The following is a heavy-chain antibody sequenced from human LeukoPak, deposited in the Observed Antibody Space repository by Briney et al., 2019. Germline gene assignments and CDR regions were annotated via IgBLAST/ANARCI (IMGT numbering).Heavy chain of an antibody. V-gene: IGHV3-74*01. J-gene: IGHJ5*02. CDR1: GFTFSSYW. D-gene: IGHD6-6*01. CDR3: ARAKYSSSPNWFDP. Sequence: QPGGSLRLSCAASGFTFSSYWMHWVRQAPGKGLVWVSRINSDGSSTSYADSVKGRFTISRDNAKNTLYLQMNSLRAEDTAVYYCARAKYSSSPNWFDPWGQGTLVTVSS. CDR2: INSDGSST.